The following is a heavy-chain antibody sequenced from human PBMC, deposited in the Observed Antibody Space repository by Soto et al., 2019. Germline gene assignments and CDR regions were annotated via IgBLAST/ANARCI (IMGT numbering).Heavy chain of an antibody. CDR3: ARHIHCSSTSCYPPFDP. Sequence: PGESLKISCKGSEYSFTSYWIGWVRQMPGKGLEWMGIIYPGDSDTRYSPSFQGQVTISADKSISTAYLQWSSLKASDTAMYYCARHIHCSSTSCYPPFDPWGQGTLVTVSS. CDR2: IYPGDSDT. CDR1: EYSFTSYW. V-gene: IGHV5-51*01. J-gene: IGHJ5*02. D-gene: IGHD2-2*01.